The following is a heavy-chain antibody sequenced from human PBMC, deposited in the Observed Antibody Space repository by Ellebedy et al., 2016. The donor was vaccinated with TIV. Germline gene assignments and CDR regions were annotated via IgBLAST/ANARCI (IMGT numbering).Heavy chain of an antibody. D-gene: IGHD1-26*01. J-gene: IGHJ4*02. CDR3: AMHQKELFDY. CDR1: GFTVSDNY. V-gene: IGHV3-53*01. Sequence: GESLKISCSASGFTVSDNYMIWVRQAPGKGLEWVSVVYSDGRTYYADSVKGRFIISRDSYKNALYLQMNSLRAEDTAVYYCAMHQKELFDYWGPGALISVSS. CDR2: VYSDGRT.